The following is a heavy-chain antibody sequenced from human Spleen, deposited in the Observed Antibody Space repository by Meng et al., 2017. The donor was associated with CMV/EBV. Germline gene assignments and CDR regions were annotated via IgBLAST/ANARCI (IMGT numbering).Heavy chain of an antibody. CDR3: ARAIDYDILTGYFGFDP. Sequence: VPLQQLGPGLFKPSAPLSLTCAVYGGSFSGYYWSWIRQPPGKGLEWIGEINHSGSTNYNPSLKSRVTISVDTSKNQFSLKLSSVTAADTAVYYCARAIDYDILTGYFGFDPWGQGTLVTVSS. CDR2: INHSGST. D-gene: IGHD3-9*01. V-gene: IGHV4-34*01. J-gene: IGHJ5*02. CDR1: GGSFSGYY.